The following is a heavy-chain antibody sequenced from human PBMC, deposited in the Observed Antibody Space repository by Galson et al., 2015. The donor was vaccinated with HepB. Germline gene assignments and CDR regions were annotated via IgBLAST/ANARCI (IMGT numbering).Heavy chain of an antibody. CDR1: GFTFSSYA. V-gene: IGHV3-30-3*01. Sequence: SLRLSCAASGFTFSSYAMHWVRQAPGKGLEWVAVISYDGSNKYYADSVKGRFTISRDNSKNTLYLQMNSLRAEDTAVYYCARDRVRFLEWSVAAIDAFDIWGQGTMVTVSS. CDR2: ISYDGSNK. CDR3: ARDRVRFLEWSVAAIDAFDI. D-gene: IGHD3-3*01. J-gene: IGHJ3*02.